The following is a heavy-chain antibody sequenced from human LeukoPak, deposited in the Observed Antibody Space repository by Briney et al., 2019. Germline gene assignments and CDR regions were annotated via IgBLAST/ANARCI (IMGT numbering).Heavy chain of an antibody. CDR2: ISYDGSTK. D-gene: IGHD2-15*01. CDR3: ARSNSGNSFDY. CDR1: GFTSNNYV. Sequence: GGSLRLSCTASGFTSNNYVMHWVRQAPGKGLEWAAVISYDGSTKYYADSVKGRFTISRDNSKNTLYLQMNSLRVEDTAVYYCARSNSGNSFDYCGQGTLVIVSS. V-gene: IGHV3-30-3*01. J-gene: IGHJ4*02.